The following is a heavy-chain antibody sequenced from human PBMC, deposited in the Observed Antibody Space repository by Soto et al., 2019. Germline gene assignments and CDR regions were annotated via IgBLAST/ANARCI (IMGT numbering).Heavy chain of an antibody. CDR2: IYYSGST. CDR3: ARAWATYSSGWTIDY. D-gene: IGHD6-19*01. J-gene: IGHJ4*02. CDR1: GGSISSGDYY. Sequence: SETLSLTCTVSGGSISSGDYYWSWIRQHPGKGLEWIGYIYYSGSTYYNPSLKSRVTISVDTSKNQFSLKLSSGTAADTAVYYCARAWATYSSGWTIDYWGQGALVTVSS. V-gene: IGHV4-31*03.